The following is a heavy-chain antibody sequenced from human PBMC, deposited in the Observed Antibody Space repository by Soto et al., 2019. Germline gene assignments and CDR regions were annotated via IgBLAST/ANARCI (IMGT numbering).Heavy chain of an antibody. CDR1: GFTFSSYD. Sequence: EVQLVESGGGLVQPGGSLRLSCAASGFTFSSYDMHWVRQATGKGLEWVSTIGTAGDTYYPDSVKGRFTIYREDAKNSLYLQMNSLRVGDTAVYYCARAYSSGWRLFDYWGQGTLVTVSS. D-gene: IGHD6-19*01. CDR3: ARAYSSGWRLFDY. V-gene: IGHV3-13*04. J-gene: IGHJ4*02. CDR2: IGTAGDT.